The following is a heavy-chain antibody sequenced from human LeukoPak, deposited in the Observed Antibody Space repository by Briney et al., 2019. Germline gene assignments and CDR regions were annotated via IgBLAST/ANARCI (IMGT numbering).Heavy chain of an antibody. CDR3: ARSPSRDFWSGYYIPWFDP. D-gene: IGHD3-3*01. CDR2: IYHSGST. J-gene: IGHJ5*02. CDR1: GGSISSGGYS. Sequence: SQTLSLTCAVSGGSISSGGYSWSWIRQPPGKGLEWIGYIYHSGSTYYNPSLKSRVTISLDRSKNQFSLKLSSVTAADTAVYYCARSPSRDFWSGYYIPWFDPWGQGTLVTVSS. V-gene: IGHV4-30-2*01.